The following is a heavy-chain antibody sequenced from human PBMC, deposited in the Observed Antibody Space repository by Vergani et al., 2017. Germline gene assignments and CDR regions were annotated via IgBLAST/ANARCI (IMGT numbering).Heavy chain of an antibody. V-gene: IGHV4-59*01. CDR2: IYYSGST. D-gene: IGHD2-2*01. Sequence: QVQLQESGPGLVKPSETLSLTCTVSGGSISSYYWSWIRQPPGKGLEWIGYIYYSGSTNYNPSLKSRVTISVDTSKNQFSLKLSSVTAADTAVYYCARARTEYCSSTSCDYYYYYYXMDVWGKGTTVTVSS. CDR3: ARARTEYCSSTSCDYYYYYYXMDV. CDR1: GGSISSYY. J-gene: IGHJ6*03.